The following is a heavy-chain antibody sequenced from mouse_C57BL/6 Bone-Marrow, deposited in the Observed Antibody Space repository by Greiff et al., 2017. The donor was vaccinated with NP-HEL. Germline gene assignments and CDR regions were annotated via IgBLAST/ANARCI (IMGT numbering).Heavy chain of an antibody. Sequence: QVQLQQSGAELVRPGSSVKLSCKASGYTFTSYWMHWVKQRPIQGLEWIGNIDPSDSETHYNQKFKDKATLTVDKSSSTAYMQLSSLTSEDSAVYYCAREGITTDYYAMDYWGQGTSVTVSS. V-gene: IGHV1-52*01. J-gene: IGHJ4*01. CDR3: AREGITTDYYAMDY. D-gene: IGHD2-4*01. CDR1: GYTFTSYW. CDR2: IDPSDSET.